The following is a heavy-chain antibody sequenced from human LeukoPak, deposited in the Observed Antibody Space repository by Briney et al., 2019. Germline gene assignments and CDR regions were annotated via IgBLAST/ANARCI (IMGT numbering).Heavy chain of an antibody. CDR3: ARTHCGGDCYSSRGWFDP. CDR1: GYTFTGYY. Sequence: ASVKVSCKASGYTFTGYYMHWVRQAPGQGLEWMGWINPNSGGTNYAQKFQGRVTMTRDTSISTAYMELSRLRSDDTAVYYCARTHCGGDCYSSRGWFDPWGQGTLVTVSS. D-gene: IGHD2-21*02. V-gene: IGHV1-2*02. CDR2: INPNSGGT. J-gene: IGHJ5*02.